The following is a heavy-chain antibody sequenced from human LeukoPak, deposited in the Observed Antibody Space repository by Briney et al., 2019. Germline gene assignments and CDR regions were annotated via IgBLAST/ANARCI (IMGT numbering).Heavy chain of an antibody. CDR2: IYYSGST. Sequence: SETLSLTCTVSGGSISSYYWSWIRQPPGKGLEWIGYIYYSGSTNYNPSLKSRVTISVDTSKNQFSLKLSSVTAADTAVYYCARRLDYMDVWGKGTTVTVSS. J-gene: IGHJ6*03. CDR3: ARRLDYMDV. CDR1: GGSISSYY. V-gene: IGHV4-59*08. D-gene: IGHD5/OR15-5a*01.